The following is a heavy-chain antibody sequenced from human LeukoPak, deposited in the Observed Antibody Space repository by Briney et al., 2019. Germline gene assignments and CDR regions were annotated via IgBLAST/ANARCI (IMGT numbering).Heavy chain of an antibody. V-gene: IGHV5-51*01. J-gene: IGHJ6*03. CDR3: ARRSSGYTNYWSRTDYYFHMDV. CDR1: GYSFTSYW. Sequence: GESLQISCKGSGYSFTSYWIVWVRQMPGKGLEWMGTIYAGDSDTIYSPSFQGQVTISADKSISTAYLQWSSLKGSDTAIYYCARRSSGYTNYWSRTDYYFHMDVWGKGTTVSVS. D-gene: IGHD2-8*02. CDR2: IYAGDSDT.